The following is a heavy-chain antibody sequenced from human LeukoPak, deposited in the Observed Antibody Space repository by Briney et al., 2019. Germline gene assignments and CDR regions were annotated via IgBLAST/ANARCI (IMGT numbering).Heavy chain of an antibody. D-gene: IGHD5-24*01. J-gene: IGHJ4*02. CDR1: GFSLWRHY. V-gene: IGHV3-53*01. Sequence: GGSLRLSCAASGFSLWRHYTNWVRQAPGKGLEWVALSYSGGSTYYADSVKGRFTISRDNSKNMLYLEMNSLRVEDSAVYYCARGPDVDGYIHAPFDSWGQGTLVTVSS. CDR2: SYSGGST. CDR3: ARGPDVDGYIHAPFDS.